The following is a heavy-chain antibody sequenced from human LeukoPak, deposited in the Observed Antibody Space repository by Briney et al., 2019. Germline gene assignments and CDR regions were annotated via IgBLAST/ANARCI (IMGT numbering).Heavy chain of an antibody. J-gene: IGHJ4*02. V-gene: IGHV3-23*01. CDR1: GFIFSSYA. D-gene: IGHD3-3*01. Sequence: GGSLRLSCAASGFIFSSYAMSWVRQAPGKGLEWVSAISGSGGSTYYADSVKGRFTISRDNSKNTLYLQMNSLRAEDTAVYYCAKVGDFWSAYFDYWGQGTLVTVSS. CDR3: AKVGDFWSAYFDY. CDR2: ISGSGGST.